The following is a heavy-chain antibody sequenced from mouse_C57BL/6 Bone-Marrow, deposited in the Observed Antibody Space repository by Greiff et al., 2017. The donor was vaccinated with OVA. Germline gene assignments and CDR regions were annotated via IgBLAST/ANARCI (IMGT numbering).Heavy chain of an antibody. J-gene: IGHJ2*01. CDR1: GYTFTSYW. CDR3: ARKTTVAEDY. D-gene: IGHD1-1*01. CDR2: IYPGSGST. V-gene: IGHV1-55*01. Sequence: QVQLQQPGAELVKPGASVKMSCKASGYTFTSYWITWVKQRPGQGLEWIGDIYPGSGSTNYNEKFKSKATLTVETASSTAYMQLSSLTSEDSAVYYCARKTTVAEDYWGQGTTLTVSS.